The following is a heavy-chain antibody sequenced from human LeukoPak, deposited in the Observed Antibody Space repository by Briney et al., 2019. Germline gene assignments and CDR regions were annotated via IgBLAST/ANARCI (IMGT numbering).Heavy chain of an antibody. V-gene: IGHV3-23*01. D-gene: IGHD3-22*01. CDR2: ISGSGGST. Sequence: GGSLRLSCAASGFTFSSYAMSWVRQAPGKGLEWVSAISGSGGSTYYADSVKGRFTISRDNSKNTLYLQMNSLGAEDTAVYYCAKGQYYYDSSGYCDYWGQGTLVTVSS. J-gene: IGHJ4*02. CDR1: GFTFSSYA. CDR3: AKGQYYYDSSGYCDY.